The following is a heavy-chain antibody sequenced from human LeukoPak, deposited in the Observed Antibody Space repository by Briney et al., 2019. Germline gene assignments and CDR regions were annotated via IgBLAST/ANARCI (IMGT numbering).Heavy chain of an antibody. Sequence: ASVKVSCKVSGYTLTELSMHWVRQAPGKGLEWMGGFDPEDGETIYAQKFQGRVTMTEDTSTDTAYMELSSLRSEDTAVYYCATGSGHDSSGYYYRYYYYYMDVWGKGTMVTVSS. CDR3: ATGSGHDSSGYYYRYYYYYMDV. J-gene: IGHJ6*03. CDR1: GYTLTELS. D-gene: IGHD3-22*01. CDR2: FDPEDGET. V-gene: IGHV1-24*01.